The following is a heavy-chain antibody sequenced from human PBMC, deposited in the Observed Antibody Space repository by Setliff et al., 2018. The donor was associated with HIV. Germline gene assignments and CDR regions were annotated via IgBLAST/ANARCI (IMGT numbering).Heavy chain of an antibody. J-gene: IGHJ4*02. V-gene: IGHV1-2*02. Sequence: ASVKVSCKASGYTFTGYYMHWVRQAPGQGLEWMGWINPNSAGTNYEQKFQGRVTMTRDTSISTAYMELSRLRSDDTAVYYCARELGDYIHYFDYWCQGTLVTVSS. D-gene: IGHD4-17*01. CDR2: INPNSAGT. CDR1: GYTFTGYY. CDR3: ARELGDYIHYFDY.